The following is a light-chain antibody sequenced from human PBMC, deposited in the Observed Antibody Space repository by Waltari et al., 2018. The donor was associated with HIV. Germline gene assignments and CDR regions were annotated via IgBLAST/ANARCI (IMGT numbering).Light chain of an antibody. V-gene: IGKV3-20*01. CDR1: QSVSSSY. CDR2: GAS. CDR3: QQYSSSWA. Sequence: EIVLTQSPGTLSLSPGERATLSCRASQSVSSSYLAWYQQKPGQAPRLLIYGASSRATGIPDRFSGSGSGTDFTLTISRLEPEDFATYFCQQYSSSWAFGQGTKVEI. J-gene: IGKJ1*01.